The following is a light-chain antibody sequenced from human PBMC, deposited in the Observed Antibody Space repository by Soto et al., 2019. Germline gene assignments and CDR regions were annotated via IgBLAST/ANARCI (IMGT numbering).Light chain of an antibody. V-gene: IGKV3-20*01. J-gene: IGKJ1*01. Sequence: EVVLTQSPGTVSLSPGERATLSCRASQTITSDYLAWYQQKPGQAPRLLIYAASNRATGIPDRFSGTGSGTDCTRTISSLEAECFAVDFCQQYGRSIPWAFGQGTKVEMK. CDR1: QTITSDY. CDR3: QQYGRSIPWA. CDR2: AAS.